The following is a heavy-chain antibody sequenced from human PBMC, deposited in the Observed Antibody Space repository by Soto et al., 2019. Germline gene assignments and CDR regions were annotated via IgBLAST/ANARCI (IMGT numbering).Heavy chain of an antibody. CDR2: IYYSGST. Sequence: SETLSLTCTVSGGSISSSSYFWGWIRQPPGKGLEWIGSIYYSGSTYYNPSLKSRVTISVDTSKNQFSLKLSSVTAADTAVYYCARQQYDFWSGSRYYYYHMDVWGKGTTVTVSS. J-gene: IGHJ6*03. CDR1: GGSISSSSYF. CDR3: ARQQYDFWSGSRYYYYHMDV. V-gene: IGHV4-39*01. D-gene: IGHD3-3*01.